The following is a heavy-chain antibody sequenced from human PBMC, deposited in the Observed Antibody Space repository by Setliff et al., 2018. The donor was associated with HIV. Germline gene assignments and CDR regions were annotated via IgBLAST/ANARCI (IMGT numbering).Heavy chain of an antibody. Sequence: GESLKISCKGSGYTFTSYWIGWVRQMPGKGLEWMGRIDPSDSYTHYSPSFQGHVTISADKSISTVYLHWSSLQASDTAMYYCSRGIAVAGHDFANTPGDIWGQGTMVTVS. V-gene: IGHV5-10-1*01. CDR1: GYTFTSYW. J-gene: IGHJ3*02. CDR2: IDPSDSYT. D-gene: IGHD6-19*01. CDR3: SRGIAVAGHDFANTPGDI.